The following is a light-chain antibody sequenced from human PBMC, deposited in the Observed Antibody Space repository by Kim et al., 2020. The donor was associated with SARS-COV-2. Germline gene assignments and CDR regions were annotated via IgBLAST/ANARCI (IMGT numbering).Light chain of an antibody. CDR3: SSYTSSSTRV. J-gene: IGLJ3*02. Sequence: QSALTQPASVSGSPGQSFTISCTGTSSDVGGYNYVSWYQQHPGKAPKLMIYDVSNRPSGVSTRFSGSKSGNTASLTISGLQAEDEADYYCSSYTSSSTRVFGGGTKLTVL. CDR1: SSDVGGYNY. V-gene: IGLV2-14*03. CDR2: DVS.